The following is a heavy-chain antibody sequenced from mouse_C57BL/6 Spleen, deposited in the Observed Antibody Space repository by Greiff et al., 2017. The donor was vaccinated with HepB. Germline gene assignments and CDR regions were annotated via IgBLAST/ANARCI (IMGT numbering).Heavy chain of an antibody. CDR2: ISSGSSTI. V-gene: IGHV5-17*01. CDR1: GFTFSDYG. CDR3: ASAFLLPLDEGYFDV. Sequence: DVKLVESGGGLVKPGGSLKLSCAASGFTFSDYGMHWVRQAPEKGLEWVAYISSGSSTIYYADTVKGRFTISRDNAKNTLFLQMTRLRSEDTAMYYCASAFLLPLDEGYFDVWGTGTTVTVSS. D-gene: IGHD2-1*01. J-gene: IGHJ1*03.